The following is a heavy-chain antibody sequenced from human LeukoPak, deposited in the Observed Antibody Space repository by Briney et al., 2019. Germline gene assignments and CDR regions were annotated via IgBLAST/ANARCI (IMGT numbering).Heavy chain of an antibody. CDR3: AKDNGSGWPTSDAFDI. D-gene: IGHD6-19*01. CDR2: ISWNSGSI. CDR1: GFTFDDYA. J-gene: IGHJ3*02. V-gene: IGHV3-9*01. Sequence: GGSLRLSCAASGFTFDDYAMHWVRQAPGKGLKWVSGISWNSGSIGYADSVKGRFTISRDNAKNSLYLQMNSLRAEDTALYYCAKDNGSGWPTSDAFDIWGQGTMVTVSS.